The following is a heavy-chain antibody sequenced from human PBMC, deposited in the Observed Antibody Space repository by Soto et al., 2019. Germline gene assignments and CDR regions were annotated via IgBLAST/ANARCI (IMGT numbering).Heavy chain of an antibody. CDR1: GFSLSTSGVG. V-gene: IGHV2-5*02. CDR2: IYWDDDK. D-gene: IGHD2-15*01. CDR3: AHIQRWQQGVYYFDY. Sequence: QITLKESGPTLVKPTETLTLTCTFSGFSLSTSGVGVAWIRQPPGKALEWLTLIYWDDDKHYSPSLKSRLTIIKDTSKNLVVLILTNMDPVDTATYYCAHIQRWQQGVYYFDYWGPGTLVTASS. J-gene: IGHJ4*02.